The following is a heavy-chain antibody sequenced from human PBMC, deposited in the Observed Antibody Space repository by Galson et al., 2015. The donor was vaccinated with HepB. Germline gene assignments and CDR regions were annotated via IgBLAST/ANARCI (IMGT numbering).Heavy chain of an antibody. V-gene: IGHV3-30*04. J-gene: IGHJ4*02. Sequence: LRLSCAASGFKFSSYAMHWVRQAPGKGPEWVALISYVGSNKHYAESVKGRFTISRDNSKNTLYLQKNSLRAEDTAVYYCARDRDGTFGELLSHFDYWGQGTLVTVSS. CDR2: ISYVGSNK. D-gene: IGHD3-10*01. CDR3: ARDRDGTFGELLSHFDY. CDR1: GFKFSSYA.